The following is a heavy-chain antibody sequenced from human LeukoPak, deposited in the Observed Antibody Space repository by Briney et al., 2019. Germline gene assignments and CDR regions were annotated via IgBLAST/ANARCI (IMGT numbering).Heavy chain of an antibody. Sequence: ASVKVSCKASGGTFSSYAISWVRQAPGQGLEWMGGIIPIFGTANYAQKFQGRVTITADESTSTAYMELSSLRSEDTAVYYCARPSTVTSYYYYGMGVWGQGTTVTVSS. D-gene: IGHD4-17*01. CDR3: ARPSTVTSYYYYGMGV. CDR1: GGTFSSYA. V-gene: IGHV1-69*13. J-gene: IGHJ6*02. CDR2: IIPIFGTA.